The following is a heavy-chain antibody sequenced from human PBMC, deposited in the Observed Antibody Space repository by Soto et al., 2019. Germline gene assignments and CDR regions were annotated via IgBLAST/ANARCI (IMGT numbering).Heavy chain of an antibody. V-gene: IGHV3-23*01. J-gene: IGHJ4*02. D-gene: IGHD1-26*01. Sequence: GGSLRLSCAASGFTFSSYAMSWVRQAPGKGLEWVSAISGSGGSTYYADSVRGRFTISRDNSKNTLYLQMNSLRAEDTAVYYCAKDLAGSGSYYYWGQGTLVTVSS. CDR1: GFTFSSYA. CDR3: AKDLAGSGSYYY. CDR2: ISGSGGST.